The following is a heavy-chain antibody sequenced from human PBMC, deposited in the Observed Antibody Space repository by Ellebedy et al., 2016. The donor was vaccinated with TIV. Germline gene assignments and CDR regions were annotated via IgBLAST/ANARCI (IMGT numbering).Heavy chain of an antibody. Sequence: MPSETLSLTCGVYGGSFSGYFWSWIRQPPGKGLEWIGEINPSGTTNYNPSLKSRVTISVDTSKNQFSLNLSSVTAADTAVYYCARDPALPRGRFDPWGQGEVVTVSS. V-gene: IGHV4-34*01. CDR1: GGSFSGYF. J-gene: IGHJ5*02. CDR3: ARDPALPRGRFDP. CDR2: INPSGTT.